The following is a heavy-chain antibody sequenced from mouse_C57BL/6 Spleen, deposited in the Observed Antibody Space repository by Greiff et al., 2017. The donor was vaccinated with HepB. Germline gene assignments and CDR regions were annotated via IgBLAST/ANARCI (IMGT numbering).Heavy chain of an antibody. Sequence: EVKLVESGGGLVKPGGSLKLSCAASGFTFSDYGMHWVRQAPEKGLEWVAYISSGSSTIDYADTVKGRFTISRDNAKNTLFLQMTSLRSEDTAMYYCARGTTVVAYYFDYWGQGTTLTVSS. CDR3: ARGTTVVAYYFDY. D-gene: IGHD1-1*01. J-gene: IGHJ2*01. V-gene: IGHV5-17*01. CDR1: GFTFSDYG. CDR2: ISSGSSTI.